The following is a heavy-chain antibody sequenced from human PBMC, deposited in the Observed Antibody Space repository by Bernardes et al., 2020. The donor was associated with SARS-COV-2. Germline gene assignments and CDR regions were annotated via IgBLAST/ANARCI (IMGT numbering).Heavy chain of an antibody. D-gene: IGHD3-10*01. V-gene: IGHV1-58*02. CDR3: AANRRVSLEYYYYYGMDV. J-gene: IGHJ6*02. CDR2: IVVDSGNT. Sequence: SVKVSCKASGFTFTNSAMQWVRQARGQRLEWIGWIVVDSGNTNYAQIVQERVTITRDMSTSTVYMELSGLRSEDTAVYYCAANRRVSLEYYYYYGMDVWGQGTTVTVSS. CDR1: GFTFTNSA.